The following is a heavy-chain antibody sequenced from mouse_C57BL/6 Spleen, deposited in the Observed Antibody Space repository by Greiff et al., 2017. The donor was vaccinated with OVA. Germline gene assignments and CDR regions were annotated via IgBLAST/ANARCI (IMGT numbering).Heavy chain of an antibody. CDR2: IYPRSGNT. CDR3: ARYYGSSHGYFGV. Sequence: QVQLQQSGAELARPGASVKLSCKASGYTFTSYGISWVKPRTGQGLEWSGEIYPRSGNTSYNEKVKGKATLTADKSPSTAYMQLSSMTSKDPAVYFCARYYGSSHGYFGVWGTGPTVTVSS. V-gene: IGHV1-81*01. CDR1: GYTFTSYG. J-gene: IGHJ1*03. D-gene: IGHD1-1*01.